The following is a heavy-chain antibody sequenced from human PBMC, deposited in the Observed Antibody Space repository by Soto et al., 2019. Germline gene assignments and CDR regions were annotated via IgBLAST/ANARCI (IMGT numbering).Heavy chain of an antibody. J-gene: IGHJ4*02. CDR3: ARHSSGYSGYETPFDY. D-gene: IGHD5-12*01. Sequence: QLQLQESGPGLVKPSETLSLTCTVSGGSISSSSYYWGWIRQPPGKGLEWIGSIYYSGSTYYNPSLKSRVTISVDTSKNQFSLKRSSVTAADTAVYYCARHSSGYSGYETPFDYWGQGTLVTVSS. V-gene: IGHV4-39*01. CDR2: IYYSGST. CDR1: GGSISSSSYY.